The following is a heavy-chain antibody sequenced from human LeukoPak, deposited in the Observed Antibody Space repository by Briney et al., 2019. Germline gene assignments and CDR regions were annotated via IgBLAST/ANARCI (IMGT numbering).Heavy chain of an antibody. V-gene: IGHV1-2*02. CDR3: AGPLRSSWYEVDNWFDP. D-gene: IGHD6-13*01. CDR2: INPNSGGT. J-gene: IGHJ5*02. CDR1: GYTFTGYY. Sequence: ASVKVSCKASGYTFTGYYMHWVRQAPGQGLEWMGWINPNSGGTNYAQKFQGRVTMTRDTSISTAYMELSRLRSDDTAVYYCAGPLRSSWYEVDNWFDPWGQGTLVTVSS.